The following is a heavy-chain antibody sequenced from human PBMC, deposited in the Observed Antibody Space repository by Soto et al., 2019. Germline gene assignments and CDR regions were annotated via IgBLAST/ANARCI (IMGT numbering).Heavy chain of an antibody. CDR1: GFIFSNYA. CDR2: IGGNGADT. J-gene: IGHJ4*02. V-gene: IGHV3-23*01. D-gene: IGHD6-19*01. Sequence: EGSLRLSCAASGFIFSNYAMSWVCQAPGKGLEWVSAIGGNGADTYYADSVKGRFTISRDNSKNTLYLQMNSLRAEDTAVYFCAIPSGLTVTGPDYWGQGTLVTVS. CDR3: AIPSGLTVTGPDY.